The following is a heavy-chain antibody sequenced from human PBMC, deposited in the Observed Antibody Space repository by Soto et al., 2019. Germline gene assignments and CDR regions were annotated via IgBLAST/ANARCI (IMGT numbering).Heavy chain of an antibody. Sequence: QVQLQQWGAGLLKPSETLSLTCAVYGGSFSGYYWSWIRQPPGKGLEWIGEINHSGSTNYNPSLKSRVTISVDTSKNQFSLKLSSVTAAVTAVYYCARGPRGYSYGSDYWGQGTLVTVSS. D-gene: IGHD5-18*01. J-gene: IGHJ4*02. V-gene: IGHV4-34*01. CDR3: ARGPRGYSYGSDY. CDR1: GGSFSGYY. CDR2: INHSGST.